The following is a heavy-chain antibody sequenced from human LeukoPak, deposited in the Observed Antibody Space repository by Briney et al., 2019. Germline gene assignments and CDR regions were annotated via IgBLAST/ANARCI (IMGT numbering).Heavy chain of an antibody. Sequence: PGGSLRLSCAASGFTFSSYAMSWVRQAPGKGLEWVANIKQDGSEKNYVDSVKGRFTISRDNAKNSLYLQMNSLRAEDTAVYYCARGVWAYLFWGQGTLLTVSS. J-gene: IGHJ4*02. CDR2: IKQDGSEK. CDR3: ARGVWAYLF. D-gene: IGHD2-21*01. V-gene: IGHV3-7*01. CDR1: GFTFSSYA.